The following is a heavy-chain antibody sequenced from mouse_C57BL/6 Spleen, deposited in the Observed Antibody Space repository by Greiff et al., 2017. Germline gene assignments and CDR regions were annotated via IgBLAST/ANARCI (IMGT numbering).Heavy chain of an antibody. CDR1: GYTFTGYW. V-gene: IGHV1-9*01. J-gene: IGHJ3*01. CDR2: ILPGSGST. Sequence: QVQLQQSGAELMKPGASVKLSCKATGYTFTGYWIEWVKQRPGHGLEWIGEILPGSGSTNYTEKFKGKATFTADTSSNTAYMQLSSLTTEDSAIYYCARSGGLRAWFADWGQGTLVTVSA. CDR3: ARSGGLRAWFAD. D-gene: IGHD2-4*01.